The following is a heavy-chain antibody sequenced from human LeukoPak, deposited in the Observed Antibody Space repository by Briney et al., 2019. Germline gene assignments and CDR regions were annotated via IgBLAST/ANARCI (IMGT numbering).Heavy chain of an antibody. Sequence: PPETPSLTPTVSLGSLTRYFWCWIPATPQERLGWIGYIYYSWSTNYNPSLKSRVSISVDTSKNQFSLKLSSVTAADTAVYYCARGLGYGEYLVPFDIWGQGTLVTVSS. V-gene: IGHV4-59*01. CDR2: IYYSWST. CDR1: LGSLTRYF. D-gene: IGHD4-17*01. J-gene: IGHJ3*02. CDR3: ARGLGYGEYLVPFDI.